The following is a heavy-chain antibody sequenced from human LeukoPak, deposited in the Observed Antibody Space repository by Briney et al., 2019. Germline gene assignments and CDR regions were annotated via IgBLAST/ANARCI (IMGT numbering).Heavy chain of an antibody. CDR1: EGTFSSYT. D-gene: IGHD2-2*01. CDR2: IIPILGIA. CDR3: ASPRALYCSSTSCQTANGAFDI. Sequence: GASVKVSCKASEGTFSSYTISWVRQAPGQGLEWMGRIIPILGIANYAQKFQGRVTITSDKSTSTAYMELSSLRSEDTAVYYCASPRALYCSSTSCQTANGAFDIWGQGTMVTVSS. V-gene: IGHV1-69*02. J-gene: IGHJ3*02.